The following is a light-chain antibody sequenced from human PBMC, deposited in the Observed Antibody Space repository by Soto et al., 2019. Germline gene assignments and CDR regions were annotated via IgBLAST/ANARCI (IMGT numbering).Light chain of an antibody. V-gene: IGKV3-15*01. CDR3: QQYNNWPSVT. J-gene: IGKJ5*01. Sequence: EIMMTQSPATLSVSPGERATLSCRASQSVRSNLAWYQQNPGQAPRLLIYGASTRATGIPARFSGSGSGTEFTLTISSLQSEDFAVYYCQQYNNWPSVTFGQGTRLEIK. CDR1: QSVRSN. CDR2: GAS.